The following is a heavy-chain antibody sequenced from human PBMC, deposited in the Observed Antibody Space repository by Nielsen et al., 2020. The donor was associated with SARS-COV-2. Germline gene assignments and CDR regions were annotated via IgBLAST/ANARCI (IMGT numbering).Heavy chain of an antibody. J-gene: IGHJ3*02. CDR2: SNPYSGGP. Sequence: ASVQVSCKASGYTFTDYYIHWVLQAPGQGLEWMGRSNPYSGGPNYAQKFQGTVTMTRDASISTVYMELTSDDTAVYYCARELRVGMAINGPSDIWGQGTMVTVSS. V-gene: IGHV1-2*06. D-gene: IGHD5-24*01. CDR1: GYTFTDYY. CDR3: ARELRVGMAINGPSDI.